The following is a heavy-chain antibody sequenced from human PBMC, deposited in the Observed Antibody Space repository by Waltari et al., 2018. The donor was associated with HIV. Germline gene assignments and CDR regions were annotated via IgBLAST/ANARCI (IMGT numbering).Heavy chain of an antibody. J-gene: IGHJ5*02. CDR1: GFPLRRYA. CDR3: AKEEAWFYSDSSGYT. V-gene: IGHV3-23*01. CDR2: ISGRAGST. Sequence: EVQLLESGGGLVQPGESLRLSCTASGFPLRRYAMSWVRQTPGKGLEWVSVISGRAGSTFYADSVKGRFTISRDNSMNTLYLQMNSLRVEDTAVYYCAKEEAWFYSDSSGYTWGQGTLVTVSS. D-gene: IGHD3-22*01.